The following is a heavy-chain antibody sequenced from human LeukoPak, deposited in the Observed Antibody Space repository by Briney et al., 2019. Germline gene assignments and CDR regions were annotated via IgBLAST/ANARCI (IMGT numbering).Heavy chain of an antibody. J-gene: IGHJ3*02. V-gene: IGHV4-4*02. D-gene: IGHD3-10*01. CDR2: IYHSGST. Sequence: SGTLSLTCAVSGGSISSSNWWSWLRPPPGKGLEWIGEIYHSGSTNYNPSLKSRVTFSVDKSKNQFSLKLSSLTAADTAVYYCAKSNGYGLVDIWGQGTMVTVSS. CDR1: GGSISSSNW. CDR3: AKSNGYGLVDI.